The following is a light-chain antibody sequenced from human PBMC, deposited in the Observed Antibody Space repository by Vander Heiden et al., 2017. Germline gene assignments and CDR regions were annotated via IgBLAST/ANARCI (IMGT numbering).Light chain of an antibody. CDR3: QSYDSSLSGYVV. J-gene: IGLJ2*01. CDR2: GNS. Sequence: QSVLTQPPSVSGAPGQRVTISCTGSSANIGAGYDVHWYQHLPGTAPKLLIYGNSKRPSGVPARFSGSKSGTSASLAITGLQAEDEADYYCQSYDSSLSGYVVFGGGTKLTVL. V-gene: IGLV1-40*01. CDR1: SANIGAGYD.